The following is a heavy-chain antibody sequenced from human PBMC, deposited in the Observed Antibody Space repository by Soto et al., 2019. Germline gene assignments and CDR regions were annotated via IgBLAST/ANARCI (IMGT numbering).Heavy chain of an antibody. CDR3: AGDFYYNTDV. V-gene: IGHV3-73*02. CDR2: IRSKPNNYAT. CDR1: GFPFNGSA. Sequence: EVQLVESGGGLVHPGGSPKLSCAASGFPFNGSAMHWVRQASGKGLEWVGRIRSKPNNYATAYAASLKGRFTISRDDSKNTAYLQMNSLKTEDTAVYYCAGDFYYNTDVWGQGTTVTVSS. J-gene: IGHJ6*02.